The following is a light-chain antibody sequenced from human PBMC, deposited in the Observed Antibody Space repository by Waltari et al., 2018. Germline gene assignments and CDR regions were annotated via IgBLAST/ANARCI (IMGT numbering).Light chain of an antibody. J-gene: IGLJ3*02. V-gene: IGLV3-25*03. CDR1: ALPKQY. CDR3: QSADSRGTSWV. Sequence: SYELTQPPSVSVSPGQTARITCSGDALPKQYAYWYQQKQGQAPVLVICQDSERPAGIPERFSGSSSGTTVALTISGVQAEDEADYYCQSADSRGTSWVFGGGTKLTVL. CDR2: QDS.